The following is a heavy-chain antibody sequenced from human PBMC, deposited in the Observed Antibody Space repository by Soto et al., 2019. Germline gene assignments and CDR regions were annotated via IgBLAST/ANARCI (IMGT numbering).Heavy chain of an antibody. Sequence: PGGSLRLSCAASGFTFSNAWMSWVRQAPGKGLEWVGRIKGKTDGGTTDYAGPVKGRFTISRDHATNTLYLKMNSLKTEDTAVYYCTYPVSADYGHYDAVLSDYWGKRALSTV. CDR2: IKGKTDGGTT. CDR3: TYPVSADYGHYDAVLSDY. CDR1: GFTFSNAW. J-gene: IGHJ4*02. D-gene: IGHD4-17*01. V-gene: IGHV3-15*01.